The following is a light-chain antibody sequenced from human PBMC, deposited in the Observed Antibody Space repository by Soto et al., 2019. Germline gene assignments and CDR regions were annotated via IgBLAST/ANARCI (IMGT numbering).Light chain of an antibody. CDR3: CSFADFTYV. Sequence: QSALTQPASVSGSPGHSITISCTGTSSDIASYDLVSWYQQHPGTAAKLIIYEVTKRPSGVSTRFTGSKSGNTASLTISGLQAVDEADYYCCSFADFTYVFGTGTKLTVL. V-gene: IGLV2-23*02. CDR1: SSDIASYDL. J-gene: IGLJ1*01. CDR2: EVT.